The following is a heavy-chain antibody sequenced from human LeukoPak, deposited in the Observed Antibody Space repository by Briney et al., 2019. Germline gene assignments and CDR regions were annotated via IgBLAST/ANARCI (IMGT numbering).Heavy chain of an antibody. Sequence: GASVKVSCKASGYTFTSYDINWVRQATGQGLEWMGWMNPNSGNTGYAQKFQGRVTMTRNTSISTAYMELSSLRSEDTAVYYCARDGVGGYSSRAGFFDYWGQGTLVTVSS. CDR3: ARDGVGGYSSRAGFFDY. CDR2: MNPNSGNT. V-gene: IGHV1-8*01. CDR1: GYTFTSYD. D-gene: IGHD6-13*01. J-gene: IGHJ4*02.